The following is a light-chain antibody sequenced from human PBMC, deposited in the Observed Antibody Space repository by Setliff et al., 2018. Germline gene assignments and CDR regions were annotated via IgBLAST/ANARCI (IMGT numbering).Light chain of an antibody. J-gene: IGLJ1*01. Sequence: QSALTQPPSASGSPGQSVTISCTGTSNDVWGHNYVSWYQQHPGKAPQLIIYDVINRPSGVSDRFSGSKSGNTASLTISGLQAEDEATYYCISYLYSQTLYVFGTGTKVTVL. CDR1: SNDVWGHNY. V-gene: IGLV2-14*03. CDR2: DVI. CDR3: ISYLYSQTLYV.